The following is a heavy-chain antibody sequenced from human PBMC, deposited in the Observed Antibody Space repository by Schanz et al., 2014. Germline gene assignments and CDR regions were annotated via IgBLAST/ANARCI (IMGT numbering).Heavy chain of an antibody. CDR3: ASSGAGYSSSWDFDY. V-gene: IGHV1-69*04. CDR2: IIPILGIA. J-gene: IGHJ4*02. D-gene: IGHD6-13*01. CDR1: GYTFTRSG. Sequence: QVQLVQSGGEMKKPGASVKVSCKASGYTFTRSGISWVRQAPGQGLEWMGRIIPILGIANYAQKFQGRVTITADKSTFTAYMDVSSLRSEDTAVYYCASSGAGYSSSWDFDYWGQGTLVTVSS.